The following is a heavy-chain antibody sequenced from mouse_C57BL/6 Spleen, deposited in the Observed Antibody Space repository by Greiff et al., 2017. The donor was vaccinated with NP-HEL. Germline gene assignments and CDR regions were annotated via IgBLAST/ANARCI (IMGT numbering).Heavy chain of an antibody. CDR2: IYPGSGST. CDR1: GYTFTSYW. Sequence: QVQLQQPGAELVKPGASVKMSCKASGYTFTSYWITWVKQRPGQGLEWIGDIYPGSGSTNYNEKFKSKATLTVDTSSSTAYMQLSSLTSEDSAVYDCARGYYYGSSYGYFDVWGTGTTVTVSS. CDR3: ARGYYYGSSYGYFDV. V-gene: IGHV1-55*01. J-gene: IGHJ1*03. D-gene: IGHD1-1*01.